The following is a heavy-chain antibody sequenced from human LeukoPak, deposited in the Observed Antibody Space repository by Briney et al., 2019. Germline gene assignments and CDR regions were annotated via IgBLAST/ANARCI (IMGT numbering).Heavy chain of an antibody. CDR1: GFTFSNYG. CDR3: AKGGAVSSKSITLVRGTRNYHYYMDV. Sequence: GGTLRLSCAASGFTFSNYGMTWVRQAPGKGLELVSGISGSGGRTFYADSVKGRFTISRDNSKNTLYLQMNSLRVEDTAVYFCAKGGAVSSKSITLVRGTRNYHYYMDVWGKGTTVTISS. J-gene: IGHJ6*03. V-gene: IGHV3-23*01. D-gene: IGHD3-10*01. CDR2: ISGSGGRT.